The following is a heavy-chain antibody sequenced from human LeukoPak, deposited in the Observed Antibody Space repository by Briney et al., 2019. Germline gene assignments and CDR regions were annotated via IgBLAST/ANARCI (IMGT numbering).Heavy chain of an antibody. CDR2: INAGNGNT. V-gene: IGHV1-3*03. Sequence: GASVKVSCKASGYTFASYAMHWVRQAPGQRLEWMGWINAGNGNTKYSQEFQGRVTITRDTSASTAYMELSSLRSEDMAVYYCARDLEGDGSGFSYWGQGTLVTVSS. CDR1: GYTFASYA. J-gene: IGHJ4*02. CDR3: ARDLEGDGSGFSY. D-gene: IGHD6-19*01.